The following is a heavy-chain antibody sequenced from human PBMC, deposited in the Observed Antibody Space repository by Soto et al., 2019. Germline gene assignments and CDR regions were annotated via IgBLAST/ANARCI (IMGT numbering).Heavy chain of an antibody. Sequence: SETLSLTCPVSGGSISGYFWSWIQQPPGKGLEWIGYIHYSGSTKYSPSLRSRVLISLDTSKNQFSLKVASMTAADTAVYYCARSCAEGVDSWGQGTLVTVSS. J-gene: IGHJ4*02. CDR2: IHYSGST. D-gene: IGHD3-16*01. CDR1: GGSISGYF. CDR3: ARSCAEGVDS. V-gene: IGHV4-59*01.